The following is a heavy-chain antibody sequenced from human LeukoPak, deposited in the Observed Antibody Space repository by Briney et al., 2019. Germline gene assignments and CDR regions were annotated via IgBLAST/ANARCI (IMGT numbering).Heavy chain of an antibody. CDR1: GGTFSSYA. D-gene: IGHD1-20*01. CDR3: ARERGNWNDKAFDI. J-gene: IGHJ3*02. Sequence: SVEVSCKASGGTFSSYAISWVRQAPGQGLEWVGGIIPIFGTANYAQKFQGRVTITADKSTSTAYMELSSLRSEDTAVYYCARERGNWNDKAFDIWGQGTMVTVSS. V-gene: IGHV1-69*06. CDR2: IIPIFGTA.